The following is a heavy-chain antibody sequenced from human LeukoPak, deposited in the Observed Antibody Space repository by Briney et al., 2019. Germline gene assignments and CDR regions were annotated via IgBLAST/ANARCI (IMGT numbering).Heavy chain of an antibody. Sequence: GSLRLSCTASGFALSVYAMSWLRQPPGKGLEWVSTINANSGTTSYAASVRGRFTISRDNSKNTLYLQLNTLRADDTATYYCAKPISGGLAVTADWFHPWGQGTLVVVSS. D-gene: IGHD6-19*01. CDR3: AKPISGGLAVTADWFHP. CDR1: GFALSVYA. V-gene: IGHV3-23*01. J-gene: IGHJ5*01. CDR2: INANSGTT.